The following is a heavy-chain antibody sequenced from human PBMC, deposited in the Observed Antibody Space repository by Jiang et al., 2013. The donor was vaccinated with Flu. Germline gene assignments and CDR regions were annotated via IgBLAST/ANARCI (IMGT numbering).Heavy chain of an antibody. V-gene: IGHV4-59*08. Sequence: LSLTCTVSSGSISSHYWSWIRQPQEGTEWIGYIHNSGTTNYNPSLKSRVTISIDTSTNQFSLKLISVTAPDTAVYYCARSYCGGDCYSMFGYSYYGMDVWGQGTTVTVSS. CDR1: SGSISSHY. D-gene: IGHD2-21*02. CDR3: ARSYCGGDCYSMFGYSYYGMDV. CDR2: IHNSGTT. J-gene: IGHJ6*02.